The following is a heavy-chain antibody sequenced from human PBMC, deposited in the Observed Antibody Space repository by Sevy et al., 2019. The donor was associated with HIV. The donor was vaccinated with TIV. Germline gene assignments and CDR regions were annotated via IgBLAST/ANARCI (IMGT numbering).Heavy chain of an antibody. V-gene: IGHV5-51*01. CDR1: GYSFTSYW. J-gene: IGHJ5*02. CDR3: ARRDSITMIGGWFDP. D-gene: IGHD3-10*02. Sequence: GESLKISCKGSGYSFTSYWIGWVRQMPGKCLEWMGIIYPGDSDTRYSPSFQGQVTISADKSISTAYLQWSSLKASDTAMYYCARRDSITMIGGWFDPLGQGTLVTVSS. CDR2: IYPGDSDT.